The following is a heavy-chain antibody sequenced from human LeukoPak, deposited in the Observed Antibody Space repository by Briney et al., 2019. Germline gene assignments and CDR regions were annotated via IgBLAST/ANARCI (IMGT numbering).Heavy chain of an antibody. V-gene: IGHV3-23*01. CDR2: VSGSDGRT. CDR3: AKYVGGTFDNWFDP. D-gene: IGHD1-26*01. Sequence: PGGSLRLSCVASGLTSKMYAMGWVRQAPGKGLEWVSSVSGSDGRTVYADSVKGRFTISRDNSKNTLYLQMNSLRVEDTAEYYCAKYVGGTFDNWFDPWGQGTLVTVSS. J-gene: IGHJ5*02. CDR1: GLTSKMYA.